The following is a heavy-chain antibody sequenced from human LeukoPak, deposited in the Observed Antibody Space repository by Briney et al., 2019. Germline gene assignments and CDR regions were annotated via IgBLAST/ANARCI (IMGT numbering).Heavy chain of an antibody. D-gene: IGHD2-2*01. Sequence: GASLKVSCKASGGTFSSYVISWVRQAPGQGLEWMGGIIPIFGTANYAQKFQGRVTITADESTSTAYMELSSLRSEDTAVYYCASRGGYQLLATMDVWGKGTTVTVSS. V-gene: IGHV1-69*13. CDR2: IIPIFGTA. J-gene: IGHJ6*03. CDR1: GGTFSSYV. CDR3: ASRGGYQLLATMDV.